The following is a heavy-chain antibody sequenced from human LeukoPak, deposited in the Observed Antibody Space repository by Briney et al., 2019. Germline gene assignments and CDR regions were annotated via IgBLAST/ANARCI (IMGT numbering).Heavy chain of an antibody. CDR1: GFTFSRYW. CDR3: AKRAFWSGYYPFDY. J-gene: IGHJ4*02. Sequence: GGSLRLSCAASGFTFSRYWMHWVRQAPGKGLEWVSAISGSGGSTYYTDSVKGRFTISRDNSKNTLYLQMNSLRAEDTAVYYCAKRAFWSGYYPFDYWGQGTLVTVSS. D-gene: IGHD3-3*01. CDR2: ISGSGGST. V-gene: IGHV3-23*01.